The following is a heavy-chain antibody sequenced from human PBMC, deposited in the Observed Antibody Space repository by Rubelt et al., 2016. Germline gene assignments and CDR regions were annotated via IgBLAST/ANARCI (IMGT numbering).Heavy chain of an antibody. V-gene: IGHV3-33*01. Sequence: GMHWVRQAPGKGLGWVAVIWYDGSNKYYADSVKGRFTISRDNSKNTLYLQMNSLRAEDTAVYYCARGETYYYGSGEAYYFDYWGQGTLVTVSS. D-gene: IGHD3-10*01. CDR1: G. CDR2: IWYDGSNK. CDR3: ARGETYYYGSGEAYYFDY. J-gene: IGHJ4*02.